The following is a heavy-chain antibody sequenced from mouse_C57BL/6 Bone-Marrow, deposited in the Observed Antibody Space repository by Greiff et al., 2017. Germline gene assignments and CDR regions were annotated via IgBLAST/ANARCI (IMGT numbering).Heavy chain of an antibody. J-gene: IGHJ2*01. Sequence: QVQLKQPGAELVKPGASVKMSCKASGYTFTSYWITWVKQRPGQGLEWIGDIYPGSGSTNYNEKFKSKATLTVDTSSSTAYMQLSSLTSEDSAVYYCARSYGNPHYFDYWGQGTTLTVSS. V-gene: IGHV1-55*01. D-gene: IGHD2-1*01. CDR2: IYPGSGST. CDR1: GYTFTSYW. CDR3: ARSYGNPHYFDY.